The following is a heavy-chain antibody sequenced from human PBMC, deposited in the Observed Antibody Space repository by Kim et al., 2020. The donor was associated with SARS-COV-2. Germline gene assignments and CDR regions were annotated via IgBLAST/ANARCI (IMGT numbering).Heavy chain of an antibody. V-gene: IGHV3-30*04. J-gene: IGHJ3*02. CDR1: GFTFSSYA. CDR3: ASADSYLDI. CDR2: ISYDGSNK. Sequence: GGSLRLSCAASGFTFSSYAMHWVRQAPGKGLEWVAVISYDGSNKYYADSVKGRFTISRDNSKNTLYLQMNSLRAEDTAVYYCASADSYLDIWGQGTMVTVSS.